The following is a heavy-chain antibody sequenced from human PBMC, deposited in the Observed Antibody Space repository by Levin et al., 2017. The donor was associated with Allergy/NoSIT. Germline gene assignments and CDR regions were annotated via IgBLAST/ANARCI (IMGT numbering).Heavy chain of an antibody. J-gene: IGHJ6*02. V-gene: IGHV3-30*18. CDR2: ISYDGSNK. Sequence: GESLKISCAASGFTFSSYGMHWVRQAPGKGLEWVAVISYDGSNKYYADSVKGRFTISRDNSKNTLYLQMNSLRAEDTAVYYCAKDRAFPWELHSYYYGMDVWGQGTTVTVSS. D-gene: IGHD1-26*01. CDR1: GFTFSSYG. CDR3: AKDRAFPWELHSYYYGMDV.